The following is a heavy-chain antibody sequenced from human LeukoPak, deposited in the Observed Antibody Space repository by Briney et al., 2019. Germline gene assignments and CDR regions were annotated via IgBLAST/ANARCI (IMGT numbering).Heavy chain of an antibody. J-gene: IGHJ4*02. CDR1: GFMFHDYA. D-gene: IGHD6-19*01. Sequence: GGSLRLSCAAPGFMFHDYAIHWVRQAPGKGLEWVSLISGDGGSTFYADSVKGRFTISRDNSKNSLYLQMNSLRSDDTALYYCARESESSGWYDYWGQRTLVTVSS. CDR3: ARESESSGWYDY. CDR2: ISGDGGST. V-gene: IGHV3-43*02.